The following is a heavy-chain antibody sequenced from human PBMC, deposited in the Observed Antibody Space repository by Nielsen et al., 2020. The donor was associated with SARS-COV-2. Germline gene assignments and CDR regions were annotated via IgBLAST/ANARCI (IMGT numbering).Heavy chain of an antibody. CDR3: ARLLRPWYFDL. CDR2: IYPGKSET. V-gene: IGHV5-51*01. Sequence: GESLKISCMGSGYGFNNYWLGWVRQMPGKGLEWLGIIYPGKSETGYSSSFEGQVTISVDKSINTAYLQWISLEASDTAIYYCARLLRPWYFDLWGRGTLLIVSS. J-gene: IGHJ2*01. CDR1: GYGFNNYW.